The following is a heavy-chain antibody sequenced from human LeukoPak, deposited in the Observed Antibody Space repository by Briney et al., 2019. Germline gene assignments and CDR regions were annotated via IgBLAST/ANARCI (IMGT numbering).Heavy chain of an antibody. CDR3: XXVGATGY. D-gene: IGHD1-26*01. V-gene: IGHV3-74*01. Sequence: LSCAASGFTFSNXXXXWVXXXXXXGLVWVSRISPDGSGTNYADSVKGRFTISRDNAKNTLYLQMNSLRAEDTAVYYCXXVGATGYWGXXTXXXXSS. CDR2: ISPDGSGT. CDR1: GFTFSNXX. J-gene: IGHJ4*01.